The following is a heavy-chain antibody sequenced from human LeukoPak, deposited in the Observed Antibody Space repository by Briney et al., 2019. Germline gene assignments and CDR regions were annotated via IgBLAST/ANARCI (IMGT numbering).Heavy chain of an antibody. CDR3: ARLHPLRRGHYYYYMDV. CDR1: GGSFSGYY. D-gene: IGHD4-17*01. V-gene: IGHV4-34*01. CDR2: INHSGST. J-gene: IGHJ6*03. Sequence: PSETLSLTCAVCGGSFSGYYWNWIRQPPGKGLEWIGEINHSGSTNYNPSLKSRVTISVDTSKNQFSLKLSSVTAADTAVYYCARLHPLRRGHYYYYMDVWGKGTTVTVSS.